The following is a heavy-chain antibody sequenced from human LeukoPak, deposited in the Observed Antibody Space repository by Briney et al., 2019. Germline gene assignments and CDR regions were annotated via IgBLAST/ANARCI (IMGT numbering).Heavy chain of an antibody. J-gene: IGHJ4*02. CDR1: GFSFCSSW. CDR2: INSDGSST. V-gene: IGHV3-74*01. CDR3: ARGAFGGLDY. D-gene: IGHD3-3*01. Sequence: GGSLRLSCAASGFSFCSSWMHWVRQAPGKGLVWVSRINSDGSSTDYADSVKGRFTISRDNAKNTLFLQMNSLRAEDTAVYYCARGAFGGLDYWGQGTLVTVSS.